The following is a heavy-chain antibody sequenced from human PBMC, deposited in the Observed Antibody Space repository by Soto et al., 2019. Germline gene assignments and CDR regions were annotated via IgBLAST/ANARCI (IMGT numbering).Heavy chain of an antibody. CDR3: ARDPITIGYYGMDV. CDR1: GYTFTSYG. Sequence: QVQLVQSGAEVKKPGASVKVSCKASGYTFTSYGISWVRQAPGQGLEWMGWISAYNGNTNYAQKLQGRVTMTTDTSTITAYMEPTSLRADDTAVYYCARDPITIGYYGMDVWGQGTTVTVSS. CDR2: ISAYNGNT. D-gene: IGHD3-9*01. V-gene: IGHV1-18*01. J-gene: IGHJ6*02.